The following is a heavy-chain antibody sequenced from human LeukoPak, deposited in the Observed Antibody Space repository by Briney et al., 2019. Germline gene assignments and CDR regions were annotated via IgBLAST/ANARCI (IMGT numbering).Heavy chain of an antibody. CDR2: IYYSGST. Sequence: SETLSLTCTVSGGSISSYYWSWIRQPPGKGLEWIGYIYYSGSTNYNPSLKSRVTVSVDTSKNQFSLKLSSVTAADTAVYYCARAPENPQGDYFDYWGQGTLVTVSS. D-gene: IGHD1-14*01. CDR3: ARAPENPQGDYFDY. J-gene: IGHJ4*02. CDR1: GGSISSYY. V-gene: IGHV4-59*01.